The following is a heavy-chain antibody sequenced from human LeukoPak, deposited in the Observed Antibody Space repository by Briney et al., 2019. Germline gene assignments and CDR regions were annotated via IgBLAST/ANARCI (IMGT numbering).Heavy chain of an antibody. D-gene: IGHD3-9*01. CDR1: GGTFSSYA. J-gene: IGHJ4*02. Sequence: ASVKVSCKASGGTFSSYAISWVRQAPGQGLEWMGGIIPIFGTANYAQKFQGRVTITADESTSTAYMELSSLRSEDTAVYYCARGAYFDWVSHVDYWGQGTLVTVSS. V-gene: IGHV1-69*13. CDR2: IIPIFGTA. CDR3: ARGAYFDWVSHVDY.